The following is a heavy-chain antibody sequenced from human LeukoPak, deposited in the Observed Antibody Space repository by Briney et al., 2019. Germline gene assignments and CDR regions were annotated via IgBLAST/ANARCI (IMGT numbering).Heavy chain of an antibody. V-gene: IGHV1-24*01. Sequence: ASVKVFCKVSGYTLNELSMHWVRQAPGKGLEWMGGFDPEDGETIYAQKFQGRVTMTEDTSTDTAYMELSSLRSEDTAVYYCATSLRGYSYGTCYHWGQGTLVTVSS. CDR1: GYTLNELS. J-gene: IGHJ5*02. D-gene: IGHD5-18*01. CDR3: ATSLRGYSYGTCYH. CDR2: FDPEDGET.